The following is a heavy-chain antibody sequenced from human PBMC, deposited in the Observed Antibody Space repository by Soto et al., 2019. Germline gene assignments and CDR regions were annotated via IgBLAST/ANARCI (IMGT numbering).Heavy chain of an antibody. D-gene: IGHD3-22*01. CDR2: INPSGGST. Sequence: ASVKVSCKASGYTLTSYYMHWVRQAPGQGLEWMGIINPSGGSTSYAQEFQGRVAMTRDTSTGTVDVELSGLRSEYTDVYYCGRAQSIIVVVTIPDDWGQGCPVTVSS. V-gene: IGHV1-46*01. CDR3: GRAQSIIVVVTIPDD. CDR1: GYTLTSYY. J-gene: IGHJ1*01.